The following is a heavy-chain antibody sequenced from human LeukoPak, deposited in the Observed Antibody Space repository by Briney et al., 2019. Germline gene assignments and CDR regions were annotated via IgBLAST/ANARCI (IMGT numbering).Heavy chain of an antibody. V-gene: IGHV3-9*01. Sequence: GGSLRLSCAASGFTFDEYAMHWVRQPPGKGLEWLSIISWNSGYIVYADSVKGRFTVSRDNAENSVYLQMNSLRTEDTAFYFCAKVRGTYSSGFFFDSWGQGTLVTVSS. D-gene: IGHD6-19*01. CDR1: GFTFDEYA. CDR2: ISWNSGYI. J-gene: IGHJ4*02. CDR3: AKVRGTYSSGFFFDS.